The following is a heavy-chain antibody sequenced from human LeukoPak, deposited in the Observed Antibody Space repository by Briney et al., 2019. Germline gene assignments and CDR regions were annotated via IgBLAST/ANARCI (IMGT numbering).Heavy chain of an antibody. CDR1: GGSFSGYY. J-gene: IGHJ4*02. CDR3: ARGSRSSNYDYVWGSYRPRYFDY. D-gene: IGHD3-16*02. CDR2: INHSGST. Sequence: SETLSLTCAVYGGSFSGYYWSWIRQPPGKGLEWIGEINHSGSTNYNPSLKSRVTISVDTAKNQFSLKLGSVTAADTAVYYCARGSRSSNYDYVWGSYRPRYFDYWGQGTLVTVSS. V-gene: IGHV4-34*01.